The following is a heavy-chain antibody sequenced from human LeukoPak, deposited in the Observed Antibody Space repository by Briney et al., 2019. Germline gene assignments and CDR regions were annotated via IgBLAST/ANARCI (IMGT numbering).Heavy chain of an antibody. D-gene: IGHD4-23*01. Sequence: ASVKVSCKASGGTFSSYAISWVRQAPGQGLEWMGGIIPIFGTANYAQKFQGRVTITADESTSTAYMELSSLRSEDTAVYYCARDPQDYGGNSGNYRGQGTLVTVSS. CDR3: ARDPQDYGGNSGNY. V-gene: IGHV1-69*13. J-gene: IGHJ4*02. CDR1: GGTFSSYA. CDR2: IIPIFGTA.